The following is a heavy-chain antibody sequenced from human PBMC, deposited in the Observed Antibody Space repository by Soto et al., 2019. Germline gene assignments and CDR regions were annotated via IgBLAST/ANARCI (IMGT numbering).Heavy chain of an antibody. CDR1: GYTFTGHY. CDR3: GRGRSEQLVVFY. Sequence: ASVKVSCKASGYTFTGHYIHWARQAPGQGPEWMGEIGPASGDTRYAQKFQGRVTMTRDTSITTVYMELNNLSPDDTAVYYCGRGRSEQLVVFYWGQGTPVNVSS. J-gene: IGHJ4*02. CDR2: IGPASGDT. V-gene: IGHV1-2*02. D-gene: IGHD6-19*01.